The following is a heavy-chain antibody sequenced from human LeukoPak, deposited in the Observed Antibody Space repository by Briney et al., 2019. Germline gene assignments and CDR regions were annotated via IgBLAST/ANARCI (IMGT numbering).Heavy chain of an antibody. CDR2: IYYSGST. Sequence: PSETLSLTCTVSGGSISSYYWSWIRQSPGKGLEWIGYIYYSGSTNYNPSLKSRVTISVDTPKNQFSLKLSSVTAADTAVYYCARSSLGMGSSYCFDYWGQGTLVTVSS. CDR1: GGSISSYY. J-gene: IGHJ4*02. D-gene: IGHD6-6*01. CDR3: ARSSLGMGSSYCFDY. V-gene: IGHV4-59*01.